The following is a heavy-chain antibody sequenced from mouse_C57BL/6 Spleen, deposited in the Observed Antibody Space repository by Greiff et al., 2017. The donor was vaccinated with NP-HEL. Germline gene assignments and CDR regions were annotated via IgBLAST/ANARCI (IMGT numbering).Heavy chain of an antibody. V-gene: IGHV1-26*01. CDR2: INPNNGGT. J-gene: IGHJ2*01. D-gene: IGHD1-1*01. Sequence: EVQLQQSGPELVKPGASVKISCKASGYTFTDYYMNWVKQSHGKSLEWIGDINPNNGGTSYNQKFKGKATLTVDKSSSTAYMELRSLTSEDSAVYYCARAHYYYGSSSGYYFDYWGQGTTLTVSS. CDR3: ARAHYYYGSSSGYYFDY. CDR1: GYTFTDYY.